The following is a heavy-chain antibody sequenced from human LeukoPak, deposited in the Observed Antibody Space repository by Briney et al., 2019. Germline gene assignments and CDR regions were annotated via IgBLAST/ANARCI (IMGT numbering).Heavy chain of an antibody. CDR1: GFTFSSYA. V-gene: IGHV3-23*01. Sequence: GGSLRLSCAASGFTFSSYAMSWVRQAPGKGLEWVSAISGSGGSTYYADSVKGRFTISRDNAKNSLYLQMNSLRAEDTALYYCARALITMIVVEQGAFDIWGQGTMVTVSS. CDR3: ARALITMIVVEQGAFDI. J-gene: IGHJ3*02. D-gene: IGHD3-22*01. CDR2: ISGSGGST.